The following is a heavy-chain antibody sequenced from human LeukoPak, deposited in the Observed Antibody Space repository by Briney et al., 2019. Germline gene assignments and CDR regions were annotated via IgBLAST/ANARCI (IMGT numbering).Heavy chain of an antibody. Sequence: PSETLSLTCTVSGGSISSYYWSWIRQPPGKGLEWIGYIYYSGSTNYNPSLKSRVTISVDTSKNQFSLKLSPVTAADTAVYYCARELPAWGYFDYWGQGTLVTVSS. CDR3: ARELPAWGYFDY. V-gene: IGHV4-59*01. CDR2: IYYSGST. D-gene: IGHD7-27*01. J-gene: IGHJ4*02. CDR1: GGSISSYY.